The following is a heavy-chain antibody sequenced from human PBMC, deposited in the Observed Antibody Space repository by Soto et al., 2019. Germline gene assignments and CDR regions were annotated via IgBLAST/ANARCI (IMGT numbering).Heavy chain of an antibody. D-gene: IGHD6-13*01. Sequence: QVPLVQSGAEVKKPGASVKVSCKASGYTFTSYGISWVRQAPGQGLEWMGWISAYNGNTNYAQKLQGRVTMTTDTSTSTAYMELRRLRSDDTAVYYCARVISAAGSSMWFDPWGQGTLVTVSS. CDR3: ARVISAAGSSMWFDP. V-gene: IGHV1-18*01. J-gene: IGHJ5*02. CDR1: GYTFTSYG. CDR2: ISAYNGNT.